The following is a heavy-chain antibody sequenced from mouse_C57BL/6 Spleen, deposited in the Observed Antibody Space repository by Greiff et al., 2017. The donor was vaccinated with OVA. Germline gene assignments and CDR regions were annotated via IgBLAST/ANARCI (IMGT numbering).Heavy chain of an antibody. J-gene: IGHJ2*01. CDR1: GYTFTSYG. Sequence: QVQLQQSGAELARPGASVKLSCKASGYTFTSYGISWVKQRTGQGLEWIGEIYPRSGNTYYNEKFKGKDTLTADKSSSTAYMELRSLTSEDSAVYVGARDRELEDYFDYWGQGTTLTVST. D-gene: IGHD4-1*01. CDR2: IYPRSGNT. V-gene: IGHV1-81*01. CDR3: ARDRELEDYFDY.